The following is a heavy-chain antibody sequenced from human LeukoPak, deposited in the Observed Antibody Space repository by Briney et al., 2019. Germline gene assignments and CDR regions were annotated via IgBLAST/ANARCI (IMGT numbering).Heavy chain of an antibody. CDR2: SGSGGNT. CDR3: ANRGRYYFDR. CDR1: GFTFSSYV. J-gene: IGHJ4*02. Sequence: PGGSLRLSCAASGFTFSSYVMSWVRQAPGKGLEWVSTSGSGGNTYYADSVKGRFTISRDNSKNTLYLQMNSLRAEDTALYYCANRGRYYFDRWGQGPLVTVSS. V-gene: IGHV3-23*01. D-gene: IGHD3-10*01.